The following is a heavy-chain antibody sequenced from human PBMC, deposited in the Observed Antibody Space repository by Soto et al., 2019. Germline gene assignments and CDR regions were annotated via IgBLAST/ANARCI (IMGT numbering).Heavy chain of an antibody. CDR1: GFTFSSYS. Sequence: GGSLRLSCAASGFTFSSYSMNWVRQAPGKGLEWVSSISSSSSYIYYADSVKGRFTISRDNAKNSLYLQMNSLRAEDTAVYYCARLGFGELLYFDYWGQGTLVTVSS. V-gene: IGHV3-21*01. D-gene: IGHD3-10*01. CDR2: ISSSSSYI. J-gene: IGHJ4*02. CDR3: ARLGFGELLYFDY.